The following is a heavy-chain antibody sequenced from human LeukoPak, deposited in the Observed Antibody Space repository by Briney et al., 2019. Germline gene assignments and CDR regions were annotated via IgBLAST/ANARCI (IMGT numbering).Heavy chain of an antibody. J-gene: IGHJ3*02. D-gene: IGHD1-26*01. CDR2: ISGSGGST. Sequence: GVLRLSCAASGFTFSSYAVSWVRQAPGKGLEWVSAISGSGGSTYYADSVKGRFTISRDNSKNTLYLQMNSLRAEDTAVYYCAKDRGAIDAFDIWGQGTMVTVSS. CDR1: GFTFSSYA. V-gene: IGHV3-23*01. CDR3: AKDRGAIDAFDI.